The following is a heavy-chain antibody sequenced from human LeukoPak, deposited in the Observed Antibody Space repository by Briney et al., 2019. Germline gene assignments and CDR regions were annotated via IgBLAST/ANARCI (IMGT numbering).Heavy chain of an antibody. Sequence: PSETLSPTCAVYGGSFSGYYWSWIRQPPGKGLEWIGEINHSGSTNYNPSLKSRVTISVDTSKNQFSLKLSSVTAADTAVYYCARDYYDSSGYYYGFDYWGQGTLVTVSS. V-gene: IGHV4-34*01. CDR2: INHSGST. CDR3: ARDYYDSSGYYYGFDY. CDR1: GGSFSGYY. D-gene: IGHD3-22*01. J-gene: IGHJ4*02.